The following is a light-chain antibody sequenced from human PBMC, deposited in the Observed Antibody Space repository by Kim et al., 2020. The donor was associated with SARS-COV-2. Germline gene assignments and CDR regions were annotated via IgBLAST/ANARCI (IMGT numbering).Light chain of an antibody. J-gene: IGLJ3*02. CDR3: QTWGTGINWV. V-gene: IGLV4-69*01. Sequence: VRLTCTLSSGHSRYAIAWHQQQPEKGPRYLMKLNSDGSHSKGDGIPDRFSGSSSGAERYLTISSLQSEDEADYYCQTWGTGINWVFGGGTKLTVL. CDR2: LNSDGSH. CDR1: SGHSRYA.